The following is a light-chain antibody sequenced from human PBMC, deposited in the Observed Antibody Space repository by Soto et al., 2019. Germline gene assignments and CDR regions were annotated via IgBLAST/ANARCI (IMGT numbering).Light chain of an antibody. CDR2: AAS. CDR3: QQSYSSPPT. Sequence: DIQLTQSPSFLSASVGDRVTITCRASQGISSYLAWYQQKPGKAPKLLIYAASTLQSGVPSRFSGSGSGTEFTLTISSLQPEDFATYYCQQSYSSPPTFGQGTKVDTK. J-gene: IGKJ1*01. V-gene: IGKV1-9*01. CDR1: QGISSY.